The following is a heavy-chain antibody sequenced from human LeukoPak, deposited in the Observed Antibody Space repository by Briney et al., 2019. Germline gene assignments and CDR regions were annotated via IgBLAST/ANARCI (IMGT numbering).Heavy chain of an antibody. CDR3: AVHLPGDYLDR. J-gene: IGHJ4*02. CDR2: MNPDSGNT. V-gene: IGHV1-8*01. Sequence: ASVRVSRKASGYAFNINDINWVRQATGQGLEWMGWMNPDSGNTGFAQKFQGRVTMTRNTSITTAYMELSSLGFEDTAVYYCAVHLPGDYLDRWGQGTLVTVSS. CDR1: GYAFNIND.